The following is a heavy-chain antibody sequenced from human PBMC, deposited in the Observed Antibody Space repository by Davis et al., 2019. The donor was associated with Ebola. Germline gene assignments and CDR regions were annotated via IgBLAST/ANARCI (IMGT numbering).Heavy chain of an antibody. D-gene: IGHD6-19*01. J-gene: IGHJ5*02. CDR1: GGSISSHY. Sequence: PSETLSLTCTVSGGSISSHYWSWIRQPPGKGLEWIGYIYYSGSTNYNPSLKSRVTISVDTSKNQFSLKLSSVTAADTAVYYCARDQWLVHQLDPWGQGTLVTVSS. CDR3: ARDQWLVHQLDP. CDR2: IYYSGST. V-gene: IGHV4-59*11.